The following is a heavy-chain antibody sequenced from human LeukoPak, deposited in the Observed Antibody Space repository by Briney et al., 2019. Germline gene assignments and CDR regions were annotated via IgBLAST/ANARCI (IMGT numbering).Heavy chain of an antibody. CDR2: ISSSSSYI. J-gene: IGHJ4*02. V-gene: IGHV3-21*01. CDR1: GFTFSSYS. CDR3: ARGRMAGTGGAYSDY. D-gene: IGHD6-19*01. Sequence: GGSLRLSCAASGFTFSSYSMNWVRQAPGKGLEWVSSISSSSSYIYYADSVKGRFTISRDNAKNSLYLQMNSLRAEDTAVYYCARGRMAGTGGAYSDYWGQGTLVTVSS.